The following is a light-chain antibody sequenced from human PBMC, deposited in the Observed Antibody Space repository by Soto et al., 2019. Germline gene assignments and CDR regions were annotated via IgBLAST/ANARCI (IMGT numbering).Light chain of an antibody. CDR1: QSISNY. CDR3: QQRSNWLT. V-gene: IGKV3-11*01. CDR2: DAS. J-gene: IGKJ4*01. Sequence: EIVLTQSPATLSLSPGERATLSCGASQSISNYLAWYQQKPGQPPRLLIYDASNRATGIPARFSGSGSGTDFTLTISSLEPEDFAVYYCQQRSNWLTFGGGTKVEIK.